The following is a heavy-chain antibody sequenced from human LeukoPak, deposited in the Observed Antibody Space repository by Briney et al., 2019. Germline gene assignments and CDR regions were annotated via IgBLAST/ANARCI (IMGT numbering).Heavy chain of an antibody. V-gene: IGHV3-48*01. CDR1: GFIFSSYS. CDR2: FSSSSTTI. D-gene: IGHD3-22*01. CDR3: TRDRHKYNYDSSGHPPY. J-gene: IGHJ4*02. Sequence: PGGSLRLSCAASGFIFSSYSMKWSGRAPGKGLRGFSTFSSSSTTIYYADSVKGRFTISRDNAKNSLYLQMNSLRAEDTAVYYCTRDRHKYNYDSSGHPPYWGQGTLVTVSS.